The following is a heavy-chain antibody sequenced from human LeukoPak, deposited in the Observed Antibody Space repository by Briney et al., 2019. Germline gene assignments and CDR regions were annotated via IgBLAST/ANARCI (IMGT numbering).Heavy chain of an antibody. J-gene: IGHJ3*02. CDR2: ISSSSSTI. D-gene: IGHD3-10*01. CDR1: GFTFSNYR. Sequence: PGGSLRLSCAASGFTFSNYRMNWVRQAPGKGLEWVSYISSSSSTIYYADSVKGRFTISRDNAKKSLYLQINSLRDEDTAVYYCARGDSYGAVAAFDIWGQGTMVTVSS. V-gene: IGHV3-48*02. CDR3: ARGDSYGAVAAFDI.